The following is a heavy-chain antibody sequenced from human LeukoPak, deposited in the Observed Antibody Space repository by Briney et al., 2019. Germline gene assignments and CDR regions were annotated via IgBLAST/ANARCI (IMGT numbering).Heavy chain of an antibody. J-gene: IGHJ4*02. CDR2: INQDGSEK. D-gene: IGHD2-21*02. V-gene: IGHV3-7*01. CDR3: AKDGSMVTATLYYSDY. Sequence: GGSLRLSCAASGVTFSDHWMTWVRQTPGKGLEWVAHINQDGSEKHFVDSVEVRFTISRDNDNNSMSLQMNKLRVEDTAVYYCAKDGSMVTATLYYSDYWGQGTLVTVSS. CDR1: GVTFSDHW.